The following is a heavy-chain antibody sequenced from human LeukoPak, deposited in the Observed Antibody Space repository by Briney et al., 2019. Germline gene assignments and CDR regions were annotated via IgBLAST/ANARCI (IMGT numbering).Heavy chain of an antibody. CDR1: GGSISSYY. D-gene: IGHD6-19*01. Sequence: SETLSLICTVSGGSISSYYWSWIRQPPGKGLEWIGEINHSGSTNYNPSLKSRVTISVDTSKNQFSLKLSSLTAADTAVYYCARFGSGWYYFDYWGQGALVTVSS. V-gene: IGHV4-34*01. CDR2: INHSGST. J-gene: IGHJ4*02. CDR3: ARFGSGWYYFDY.